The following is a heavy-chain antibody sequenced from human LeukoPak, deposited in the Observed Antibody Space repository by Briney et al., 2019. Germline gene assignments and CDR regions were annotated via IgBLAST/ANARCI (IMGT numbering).Heavy chain of an antibody. CDR2: IYPGDSDT. D-gene: IGHD1-26*01. CDR1: GYSFTSYW. Sequence: GESLKISCKGSGYSFTSYWIGWVRQMPGKGLEWMGIIYPGDSDTRYSPSFQGQVTISADKSISTAYLQWSSLRSEDTAVYYCARDLGVGATELDYWGQGTLVTVSS. CDR3: ARDLGVGATELDY. V-gene: IGHV5-51*01. J-gene: IGHJ4*02.